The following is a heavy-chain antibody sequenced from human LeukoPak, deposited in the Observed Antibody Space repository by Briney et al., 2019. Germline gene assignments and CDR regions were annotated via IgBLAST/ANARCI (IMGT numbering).Heavy chain of an antibody. CDR2: INPNSGGT. D-gene: IGHD3-10*01. Sequence: ASVKVSCKASGYTFTGYYMHWVRQAPGQGLEWMGWINPNSGGTNYAQKFQGRVTMTRDTSISTAYVELSRLRSDDTAVYYCARGGDRLVTPYYGSSYWGQGTLVTVSS. CDR3: ARGGDRLVTPYYGSSY. CDR1: GYTFTGYY. V-gene: IGHV1-2*02. J-gene: IGHJ4*02.